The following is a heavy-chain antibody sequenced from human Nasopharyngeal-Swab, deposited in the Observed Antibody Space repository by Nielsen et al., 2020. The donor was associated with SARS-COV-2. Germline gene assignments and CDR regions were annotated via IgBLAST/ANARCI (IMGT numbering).Heavy chain of an antibody. CDR1: GFIFSASA. D-gene: IGHD2-2*01. J-gene: IGHJ6*03. CDR3: TGRDCSGTRCYAYTPSNSGVYHYYYMDV. CDR2: IGDKDHNYAT. V-gene: IGHV3-73*01. Sequence: GESLKISCAASGFIFSASAIHWVRQASGKGLEWVGRIGDKDHNYATTDYAVPVKGRFTISRDDSKNTMFLQMDSLKTEDTAVYYCTGRDCSGTRCYAYTPSNSGVYHYYYMDVWGKGTTVTVSS.